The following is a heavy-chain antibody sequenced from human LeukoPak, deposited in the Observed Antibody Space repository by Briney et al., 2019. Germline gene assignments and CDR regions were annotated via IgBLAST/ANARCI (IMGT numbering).Heavy chain of an antibody. CDR1: GGTFTSYG. V-gene: IGHV1-18*01. CDR2: ISAYNGNT. CDR3: AREGFGELLIFDAFDI. Sequence: GASVKVSCKASGGTFTSYGISWVRQAPGQGLEWMGWISAYNGNTNYAQKFQGRVTMTRDTSISTAYMELSRLRSDDTAVYYCAREGFGELLIFDAFDIWGQGTMVTVSS. J-gene: IGHJ3*02. D-gene: IGHD3-10*01.